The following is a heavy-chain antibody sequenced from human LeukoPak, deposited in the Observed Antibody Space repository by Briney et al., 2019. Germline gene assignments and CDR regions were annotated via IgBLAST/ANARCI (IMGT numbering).Heavy chain of an antibody. D-gene: IGHD1-26*01. Sequence: GGSLRLSCAASGFTFSSYAMHWVRQAPGKGLEWVAVISYDGSNKYYADSVKGRFTISRDNSKNTLYLQMNSLRAEDTAVYYCAREPLVGATSHFFDYWGQGTLVTVSS. CDR1: GFTFSSYA. V-gene: IGHV3-30-3*01. CDR3: AREPLVGATSHFFDY. CDR2: ISYDGSNK. J-gene: IGHJ4*02.